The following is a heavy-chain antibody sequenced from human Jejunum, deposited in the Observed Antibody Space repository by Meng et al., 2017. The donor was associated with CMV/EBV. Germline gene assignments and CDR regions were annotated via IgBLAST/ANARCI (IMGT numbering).Heavy chain of an antibody. CDR2: IRSKTYSSAT. J-gene: IGHJ5*02. D-gene: IGHD2-2*01. Sequence: LRDYTIHWVRQARGKGLEWVGRIRSKTYSSATAYAASVKGRFIISRDDSKNTAYLQMNSLKTEDTAVYYCTRHSIVVVPAAGFDPWGQGTLVTVSS. CDR3: TRHSIVVVPAAGFDP. CDR1: LRDYT. V-gene: IGHV3-73*01.